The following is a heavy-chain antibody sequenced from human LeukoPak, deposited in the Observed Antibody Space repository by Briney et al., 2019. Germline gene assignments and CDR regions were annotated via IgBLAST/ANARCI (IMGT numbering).Heavy chain of an antibody. V-gene: IGHV4-31*03. CDR3: ARVEVRRGLRFGPDY. D-gene: IGHD3-3*01. J-gene: IGHJ4*02. CDR1: GGSISSGGYH. CDR2: IYYSGST. Sequence: PSQTLSLTRTVSGGSISSGGYHWSWIRQHPGKGLEWIGYIYYSGSTYYNPSLKSRVTISVDTSKNQFSLKLSSVTAADTAVYYCARVEVRRGLRFGPDYWGQGTLVTVSS.